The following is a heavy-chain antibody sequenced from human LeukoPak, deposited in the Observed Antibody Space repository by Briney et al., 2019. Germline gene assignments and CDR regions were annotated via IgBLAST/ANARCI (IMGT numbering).Heavy chain of an antibody. D-gene: IGHD3-3*01. Sequence: PGGSLRLSCAASGFAFNASYMTWIRQAPGKGLEWVAYISDRSFSMYYADSVKGRFTISRGNPSNSLFLHMSNLSADDTAVYYCARGKRRFDYWGQGTLVTVSS. CDR1: GFAFNASY. V-gene: IGHV3-11*01. CDR2: ISDRSFSM. CDR3: ARGKRRFDY. J-gene: IGHJ4*02.